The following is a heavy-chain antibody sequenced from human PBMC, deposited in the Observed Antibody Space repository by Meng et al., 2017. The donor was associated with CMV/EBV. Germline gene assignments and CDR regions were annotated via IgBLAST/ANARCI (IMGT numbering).Heavy chain of an antibody. J-gene: IGHJ4*02. D-gene: IGHD4-17*01. CDR1: GYTVTSYY. CDR3: ARAGDGDAHFDY. Sequence: ASVKVSCEASGYTVTSYYMHWVRQAPGQGLEWMGIINPSGGSTSYAQKFQGRVTMTRDTSTSTVYMELSSLRSEDTAVYYCARAGDGDAHFDYWGQGTLVTVSS. V-gene: IGHV1-46*01. CDR2: INPSGGST.